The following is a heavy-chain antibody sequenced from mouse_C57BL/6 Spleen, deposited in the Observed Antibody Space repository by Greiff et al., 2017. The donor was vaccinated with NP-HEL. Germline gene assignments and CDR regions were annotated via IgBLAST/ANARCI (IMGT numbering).Heavy chain of an antibody. Sequence: LQESGPELVKPGASVKISCKASGYAFSSSWMNWVKQRPGKGLEWIGRIYPGDGDTNYNGKFKGKATLTADKSSSTAYMQLSSLTSEDSAVYFCAREDYSNYFAYWGQGTLVTVSA. CDR1: GYAFSSSW. D-gene: IGHD2-5*01. CDR3: AREDYSNYFAY. CDR2: IYPGDGDT. J-gene: IGHJ3*01. V-gene: IGHV1-82*01.